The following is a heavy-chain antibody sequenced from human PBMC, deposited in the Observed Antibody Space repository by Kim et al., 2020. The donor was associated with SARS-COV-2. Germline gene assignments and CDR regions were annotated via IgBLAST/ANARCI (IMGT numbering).Heavy chain of an antibody. CDR2: ISARDGNT. CDR3: ARGAYGDVSFDY. D-gene: IGHD4-17*01. J-gene: IGHJ4*02. Sequence: ASVKVSCKACGYMFTSYGFSWVRQAPGQGLEWLGWISARDGNTKYGQKVQGRVIRTTDTSTNTAYMELWSLRSDDTAMYYCARGAYGDVSFDYWGQGTLVTVSS. V-gene: IGHV1-18*04. CDR1: GYMFTSYG.